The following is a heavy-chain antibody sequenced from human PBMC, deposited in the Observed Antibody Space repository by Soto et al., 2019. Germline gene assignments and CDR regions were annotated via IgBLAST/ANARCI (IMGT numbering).Heavy chain of an antibody. CDR1: GYSISSGYY. Sequence: SETLSLTCTVSGYSISSGYYWGWIRQPPGKGLEWIGSIYHSGSTYYNPSLKSRVTISVDTSKNQFSLKLSSVTAADTAVYYCARDRSRITIFGVVIDAFDIWGQGTMVTVSS. CDR2: IYHSGST. J-gene: IGHJ3*02. D-gene: IGHD3-3*01. CDR3: ARDRSRITIFGVVIDAFDI. V-gene: IGHV4-38-2*02.